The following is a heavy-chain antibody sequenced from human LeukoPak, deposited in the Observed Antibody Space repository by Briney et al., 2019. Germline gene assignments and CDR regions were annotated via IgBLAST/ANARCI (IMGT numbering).Heavy chain of an antibody. CDR2: INPNSGGT. CDR1: GYTFTGYY. CDR3: ARDATITMVRGVINPVDY. Sequence: GASVKVSCKASGYTFTGYYMHWVRQAPGQGLEWMGWINPNSGGTNYAQKFQGRVTMTRDTSISTAYMELSRLRSGDTAVYYCARDATITMVRGVINPVDYWGQGTLVTVSS. J-gene: IGHJ4*02. D-gene: IGHD3-10*01. V-gene: IGHV1-2*02.